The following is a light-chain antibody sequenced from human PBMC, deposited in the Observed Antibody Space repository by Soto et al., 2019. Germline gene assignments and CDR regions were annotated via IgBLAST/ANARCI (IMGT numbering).Light chain of an antibody. V-gene: IGKV1-33*01. CDR1: QDISTY. CDR2: DAS. CDR3: QQYDNLPLT. Sequence: DIQMTQSPSSLSASVGDRVTITCQASQDISTYLNWYQQKVGKAPKLLIYDASSLETGVPSRFSGSGSGTDFTFTISSLQPEDIATYYCQQYDNLPLTFGQGTRLEI. J-gene: IGKJ5*01.